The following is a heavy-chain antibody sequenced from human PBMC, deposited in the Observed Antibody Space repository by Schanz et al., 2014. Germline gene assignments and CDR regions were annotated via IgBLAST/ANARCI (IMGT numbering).Heavy chain of an antibody. Sequence: EVQLVASGGGLVQPGGSLRLSCAASGFAVDNYYMSCVRQAPGRGLEWVSVIGVDGTTTYYADSVKGRFTISRDNSKNTLYLQMNSLRAEDTAVYYCAKQHIVRGVIYLNWFDSWGQGTLXTVSS. V-gene: IGHV3-66*04. D-gene: IGHD3-10*01. CDR2: IGVDGTTT. CDR1: GFAVDNYY. CDR3: AKQHIVRGVIYLNWFDS. J-gene: IGHJ5*01.